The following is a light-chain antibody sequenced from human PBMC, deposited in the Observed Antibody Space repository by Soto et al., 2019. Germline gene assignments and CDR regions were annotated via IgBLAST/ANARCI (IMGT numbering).Light chain of an antibody. CDR1: RSLVYSDGNTY. CDR2: KVS. Sequence: DVVMTQSPLSLPVTLGQSAYISCKSSRSLVYSDGNTYLNWFHQRPGQSPRRLIYKVSNRDSGVPDRFSGSGSDTDFTLTISRVEAEDVGVYYCLQGSHWPPTFGQGTKVEFK. CDR3: LQGSHWPPT. J-gene: IGKJ1*01. V-gene: IGKV2-30*01.